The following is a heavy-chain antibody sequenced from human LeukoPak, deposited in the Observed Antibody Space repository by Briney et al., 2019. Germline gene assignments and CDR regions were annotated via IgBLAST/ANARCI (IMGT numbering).Heavy chain of an antibody. CDR3: ARQVGVDDAFDI. J-gene: IGHJ3*02. CDR2: ISSGSSYI. D-gene: IGHD1-26*01. V-gene: IGHV3-21*01. Sequence: GGSLRLSCPPSVLSFNKHSVIWVRQAPGQGLEWVSSISSGSSYIFYADSMKGRFTISRDNAKTSLYLQMNRLSAEDTAVYYCARQVGVDDAFDIWGQGTKVTVSS. CDR1: VLSFNKHS.